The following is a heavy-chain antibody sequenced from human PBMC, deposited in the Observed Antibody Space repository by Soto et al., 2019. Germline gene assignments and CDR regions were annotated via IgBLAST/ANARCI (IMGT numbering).Heavy chain of an antibody. CDR3: ARCYCTVGSCYTCWHFDL. Sequence: QAQLVQSGAEVKKPGASVKVSCQDGGYTFADYGISWVRQAPGQGLEWVGWIGPYNGNTNYAQNLQDRVTMTTDTSTNTAYMELRSLRSDDTAVYYCARCYCTVGSCYTCWHFDLWGRGTLLTVSS. D-gene: IGHD2-15*01. CDR1: GYTFADYG. V-gene: IGHV1-18*01. CDR2: IGPYNGNT. J-gene: IGHJ2*01.